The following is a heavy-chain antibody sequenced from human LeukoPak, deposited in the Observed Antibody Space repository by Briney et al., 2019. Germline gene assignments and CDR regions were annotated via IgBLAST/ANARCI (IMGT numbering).Heavy chain of an antibody. V-gene: IGHV4-34*01. Sequence: SETLSLTCAVYGGSFSGYYWSWIRQPPGKGLEWIGEINHSGSTNYNPSLKSRVTISVDTSKNQFSLKLSSVTAADTAVYYCARLKDSYGRRYCFDYWGQGTLVTVSS. CDR1: GGSFSGYY. D-gene: IGHD5-18*01. CDR3: ARLKDSYGRRYCFDY. CDR2: INHSGST. J-gene: IGHJ4*02.